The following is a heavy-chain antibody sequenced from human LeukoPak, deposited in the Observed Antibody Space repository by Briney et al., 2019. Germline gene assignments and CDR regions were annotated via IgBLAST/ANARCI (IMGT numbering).Heavy chain of an antibody. CDR1: GFTFSGYA. CDR2: LSNIGSST. V-gene: IGHV3-23*01. J-gene: IGHJ4*02. D-gene: IGHD6-13*01. Sequence: GGSLRLSCAASGFTFSGYAMSWVRQAPEKGLEWVSALSNIGSSTSYADSVKGRFTISRDNSKNTLYLQMNSLRAEDTAVYYCAKLYTSRWYNDYWGQGTLVTVSS. CDR3: AKLYTSRWYNDY.